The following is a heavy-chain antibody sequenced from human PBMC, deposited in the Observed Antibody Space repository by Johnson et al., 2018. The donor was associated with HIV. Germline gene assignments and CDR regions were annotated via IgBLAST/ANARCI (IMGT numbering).Heavy chain of an antibody. D-gene: IGHD3-16*01. V-gene: IGHV3-30*02. J-gene: IGHJ3*02. CDR3: AKALGDADAFDI. CDR1: GFTFSSYG. Sequence: QVQLVESGGGVVQPGGSLRLSCAASGFTFSSYGMHWVRQAPGKGLEWVAFIRYDGSNKYYADSVKGRFTNARDNSKNTLYLQMNSLRAEDTAVYYCAKALGDADAFDIWGQGTMVTVSS. CDR2: IRYDGSNK.